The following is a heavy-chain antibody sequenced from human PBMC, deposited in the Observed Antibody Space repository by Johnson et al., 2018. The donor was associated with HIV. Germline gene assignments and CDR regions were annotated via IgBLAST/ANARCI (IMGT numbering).Heavy chain of an antibody. J-gene: IGHJ3*02. CDR1: GFTVSSNY. CDR3: ASAWGELDDAFDI. D-gene: IGHD1-26*01. V-gene: IGHV3-66*02. CDR2: IYSVGNT. Sequence: VQLVESGGGLVQPGRSLRLSCAASGFTVSSNYMSWVRQAPGKGLEWVSVIYSVGNTYYADSVKGRFTISRDNSKNTLYLQMNSLRAEDTAVYYCASAWGELDDAFDIWGQGTMVTVSS.